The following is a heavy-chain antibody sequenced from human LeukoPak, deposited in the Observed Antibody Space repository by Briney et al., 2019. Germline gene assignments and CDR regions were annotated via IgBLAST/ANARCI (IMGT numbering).Heavy chain of an antibody. CDR3: AKSSYYDSSGYYREYYFDY. J-gene: IGHJ4*02. D-gene: IGHD3-22*01. CDR2: ITGGGGST. CDR1: GFTFSTYG. V-gene: IGHV3-23*01. Sequence: PGGSLRLSCAVSGFTFSTYGMSWVRQAPGKGLEWVSSITGGGGSTYYADSVKGRFTISRDNSKNTLYLQMNSLRAEDTAVYYCAKSSYYDSSGYYREYYFDYWGQGTLVTVSS.